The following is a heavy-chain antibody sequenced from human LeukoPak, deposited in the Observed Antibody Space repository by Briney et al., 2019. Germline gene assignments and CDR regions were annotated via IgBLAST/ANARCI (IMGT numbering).Heavy chain of an antibody. CDR3: ARVGAVPAAGYFDY. CDR1: GYTFTSYG. CDR2: ISAYNGNT. J-gene: IGHJ4*02. D-gene: IGHD2-2*01. V-gene: IGHV1-18*01. Sequence: ASVKVSCKASGYTFTSYGISWVRQAPGQGLEWMGWISAYNGNTNYAQKLQGRVTVTTDTSTSTAYMELRSLRSDDTAVYYCARVGAVPAAGYFDYWGQGTLVTVSS.